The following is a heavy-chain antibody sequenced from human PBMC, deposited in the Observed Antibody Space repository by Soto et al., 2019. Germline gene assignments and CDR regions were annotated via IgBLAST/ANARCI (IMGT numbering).Heavy chain of an antibody. V-gene: IGHV4-31*03. CDR2: IYYSGST. D-gene: IGHD3-10*01. CDR3: ARESDYYGSGTSYYYGMDV. Sequence: QVQLQESGPGLVKPSQTLSLTCTVSGGSISSGGYYWSWIRQHPEKGLEWIGYIYYSGSTYYNPSLKSRVTISVDTSKNQFSLKLSSVTAADTAVYYCARESDYYGSGTSYYYGMDVWGQGTTVTVSS. CDR1: GGSISSGGYY. J-gene: IGHJ6*02.